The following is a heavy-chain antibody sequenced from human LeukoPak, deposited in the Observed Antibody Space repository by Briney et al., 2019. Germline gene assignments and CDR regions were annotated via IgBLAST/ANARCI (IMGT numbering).Heavy chain of an antibody. CDR2: IYTTGNT. Sequence: PSETLSLTCTVSGGSVISGSYYWSWIRQPAGKGLEWIGHIYTTGNTNYNPSLTSRVTISIDTSKNQFSLKLSSVTAADSARYFCARDSQDYADDLVYYYYYMDVWGKGTTVTVSS. J-gene: IGHJ6*03. D-gene: IGHD4-17*01. CDR1: GGSVISGSYY. CDR3: ARDSQDYADDLVYYYYYMDV. V-gene: IGHV4-61*09.